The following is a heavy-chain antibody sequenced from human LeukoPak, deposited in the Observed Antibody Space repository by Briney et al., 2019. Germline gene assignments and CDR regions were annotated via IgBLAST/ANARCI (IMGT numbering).Heavy chain of an antibody. Sequence: PGGSLRLSCAASGFTFSSYGIHWVRQAPGKGLEWVSAISGSGGSTYYADSVKGRFTISRDNSKNTLYLQMNSLRAEDTAVYYCAKVDPTVNAFDIWGQGTMVTVSS. V-gene: IGHV3-23*01. CDR2: ISGSGGST. CDR1: GFTFSSYG. J-gene: IGHJ3*02. D-gene: IGHD2-21*02. CDR3: AKVDPTVNAFDI.